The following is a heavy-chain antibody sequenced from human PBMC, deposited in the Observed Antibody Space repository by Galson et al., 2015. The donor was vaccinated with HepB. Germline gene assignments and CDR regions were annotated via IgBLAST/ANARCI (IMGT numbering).Heavy chain of an antibody. CDR3: AKGMLEYSSSADFDY. Sequence: SLRLSCAASGFTFSSFGMHWVRQAPGKGLEWVALISYDGSKKYYADSVKGRFTISRDNSKSTLYLQMNSLRAADTAVYYCAKGMLEYSSSADFDYWGQGTLVTVSS. J-gene: IGHJ4*02. CDR2: ISYDGSKK. V-gene: IGHV3-30*18. CDR1: GFTFSSFG. D-gene: IGHD6-6*01.